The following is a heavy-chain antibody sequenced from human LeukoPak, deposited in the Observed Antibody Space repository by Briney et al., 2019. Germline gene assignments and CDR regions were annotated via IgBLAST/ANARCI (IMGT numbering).Heavy chain of an antibody. CDR1: GGSISSYY. Sequence: PSETLSLTRTVSGGSISSYYWSWIRQPPGKGLEWIGYIYYSGSTNYNPSLKSRVTISVDTSKNQFSLKLSSVTAADTAVYYCARSTPAWEDAFDIWGQGTMVTVSS. J-gene: IGHJ3*02. CDR3: ARSTPAWEDAFDI. D-gene: IGHD1-26*01. V-gene: IGHV4-59*01. CDR2: IYYSGST.